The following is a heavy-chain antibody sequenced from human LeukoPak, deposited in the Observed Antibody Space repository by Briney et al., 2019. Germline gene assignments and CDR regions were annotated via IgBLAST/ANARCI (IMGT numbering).Heavy chain of an antibody. CDR3: ASLRDMAWFDP. D-gene: IGHD5-24*01. J-gene: IGHJ5*02. CDR1: GYSFTSYG. V-gene: IGHV1-18*01. CDR2: ISAYNGNT. Sequence: ASVKVSCKASGYSFTSYGISWVRQAPGQGLEWMGWISAYNGNTNYAQKLQGRVTMTTDTSTSTAYMELRSLRSDDTAVYYCASLRDMAWFDPWGQGTLVTVSS.